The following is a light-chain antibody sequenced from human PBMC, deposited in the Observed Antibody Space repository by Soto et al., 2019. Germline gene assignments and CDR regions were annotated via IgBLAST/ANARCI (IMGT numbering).Light chain of an antibody. CDR2: GAS. J-gene: IGKJ1*01. V-gene: IGKV3D-15*01. CDR1: QTVSNN. CDR3: QQYNNWPRT. Sequence: EIILTQSPDTLSLSPGERATLSCRASQTVSNNYLAWCQQRPGQAPRLLIYGASSRATGIPDRFSGSGSGTGFTLTISSLQSEDFAVYYCQQYNNWPRTFGQGTKVDIK.